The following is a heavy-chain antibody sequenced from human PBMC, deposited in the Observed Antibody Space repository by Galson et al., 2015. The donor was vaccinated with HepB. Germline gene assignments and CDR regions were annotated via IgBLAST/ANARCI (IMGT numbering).Heavy chain of an antibody. V-gene: IGHV4-39*07. CDR3: ARVWRSRNFDY. CDR2: IYYSGTT. CDR1: GGSISSSSYF. J-gene: IGHJ4*02. D-gene: IGHD3-16*01. Sequence: ETLSLTCSVSGGSISSSSYFWGWIRQPPGKGLEWIGTIYYSGTTYYNPSLKSRVTISVDTSKNQFSLKLTSVTAADTAVYYCARVWRSRNFDYWGQGTLVTVSS.